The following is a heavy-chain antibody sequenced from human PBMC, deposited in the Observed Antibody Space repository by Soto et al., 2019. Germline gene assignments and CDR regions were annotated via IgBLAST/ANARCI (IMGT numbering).Heavy chain of an antibody. CDR3: AREGSSSIN. CDR1: GGSISSYY. CDR2: IYYSGST. D-gene: IGHD6-13*01. Sequence: QVQLQESGPGLMKPSETLSLTCTVSGGSISSYYWSWIRQPPGKGLEWIGYIYYSGSTNYNPSLKSRVTISVDTSKNQFSLKLSSVTAADTAVYYCAREGSSSINWGQGTLVTVSS. J-gene: IGHJ4*02. V-gene: IGHV4-59*01.